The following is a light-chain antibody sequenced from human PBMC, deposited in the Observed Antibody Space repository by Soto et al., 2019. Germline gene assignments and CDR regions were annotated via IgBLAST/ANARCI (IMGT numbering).Light chain of an antibody. CDR2: GAS. CDR3: QQYGSSRIT. J-gene: IGKJ5*01. V-gene: IGKV3-20*01. Sequence: EIVLTQSPGTLSLSPGERATLSCRASQCVSIIYLAWYQQKPGQAPRLLIYGASSRATGIPDRFSGSGSGTDFTFTISRLEPEDFAVYYCQQYGSSRITFGQGTRLEIK. CDR1: QCVSIIY.